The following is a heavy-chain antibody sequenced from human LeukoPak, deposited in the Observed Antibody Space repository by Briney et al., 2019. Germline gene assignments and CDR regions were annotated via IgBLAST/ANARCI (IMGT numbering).Heavy chain of an antibody. D-gene: IGHD6-13*01. Sequence: PSETLSLTCTVSGGSISSYYWSWIRQPPGKGLEWIGYIYYSGTTNYDPSLKSRVTISVDTSKNQFSLKLSSVTAADTAVYYCARGVYIAAAQYGYWGQGTLVTVSS. V-gene: IGHV4-59*01. CDR1: GGSISSYY. CDR3: ARGVYIAAAQYGY. J-gene: IGHJ4*02. CDR2: IYYSGTT.